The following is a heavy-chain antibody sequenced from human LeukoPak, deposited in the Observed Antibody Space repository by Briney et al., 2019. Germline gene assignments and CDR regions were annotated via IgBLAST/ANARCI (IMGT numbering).Heavy chain of an antibody. Sequence: GGSLRLSCAASGLSFDDYAMHWVRQAPGKGLEWVSLISWDGGTTYYADSVKGRFTISRDNSKDSLYLQMNSLRGEDTAFYYCTTHPDYSRSIYNMDVWGKGTPVTVSS. V-gene: IGHV3-43D*04. D-gene: IGHD6-13*01. J-gene: IGHJ6*03. CDR2: ISWDGGTT. CDR3: TTHPDYSRSIYNMDV. CDR1: GLSFDDYA.